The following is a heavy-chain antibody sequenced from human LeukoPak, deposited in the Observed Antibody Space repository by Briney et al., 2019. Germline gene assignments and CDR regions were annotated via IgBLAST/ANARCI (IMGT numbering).Heavy chain of an antibody. Sequence: SETLSLTCTVSGGSINTYFWTSIRQPPGKGLEWIGYIYYSGSPKYNTSLKSRVTISVDTSKNQFSLKLTSVTAADTAVYYCASGGALWFGELLDYWGQGTLVTVSS. V-gene: IGHV4-59*01. J-gene: IGHJ4*02. CDR2: IYYSGSP. D-gene: IGHD3-10*01. CDR3: ASGGALWFGELLDY. CDR1: GGSINTYF.